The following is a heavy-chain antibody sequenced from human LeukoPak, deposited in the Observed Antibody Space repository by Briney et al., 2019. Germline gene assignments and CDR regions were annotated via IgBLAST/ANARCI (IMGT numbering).Heavy chain of an antibody. Sequence: SVKVSCKASGGTFSSYAISWVRQAPGQGLEWMGGIIPIFGTAYYAQKFQGRVTITADESTSTAYMELSSLRSEDTAVYYCARVMATTGYDAFDIWGQGTMVTVSS. D-gene: IGHD5-24*01. CDR2: IIPIFGTA. CDR3: ARVMATTGYDAFDI. J-gene: IGHJ3*02. V-gene: IGHV1-69*01. CDR1: GGTFSSYA.